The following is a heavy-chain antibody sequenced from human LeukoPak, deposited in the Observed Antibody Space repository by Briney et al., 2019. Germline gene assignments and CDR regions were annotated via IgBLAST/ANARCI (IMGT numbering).Heavy chain of an antibody. Sequence: ASVKVSCKASGYTFTSYGISWVRQAPGQGLEWMGWISAYNGNANYAQKLQGRVTMTTDTSTSTAYMELRSLRSDDTAVYYCARMAGSYRTNYFDYWGQGTLVTVSS. CDR3: ARMAGSYRTNYFDY. CDR1: GYTFTSYG. V-gene: IGHV1-18*01. J-gene: IGHJ4*02. CDR2: ISAYNGNA. D-gene: IGHD1-26*01.